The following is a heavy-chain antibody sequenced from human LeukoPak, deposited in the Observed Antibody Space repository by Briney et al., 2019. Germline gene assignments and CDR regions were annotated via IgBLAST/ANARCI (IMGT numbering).Heavy chain of an antibody. D-gene: IGHD5-12*01. V-gene: IGHV3-11*01. CDR2: ISSSGSTI. J-gene: IGHJ4*02. CDR1: GFIFSDYY. Sequence: GGSLRLSCAASGFIFSDYYMSWIRQAPGKGLEWVSYISSSGSTIYYADSVKGRFTISRDNAKNSLYLQMNSLGAEDTAVYYCARERGATTFDYWGQGTLVTVSS. CDR3: ARERGATTFDY.